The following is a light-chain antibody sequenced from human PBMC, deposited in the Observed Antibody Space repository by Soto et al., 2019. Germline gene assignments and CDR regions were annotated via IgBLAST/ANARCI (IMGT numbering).Light chain of an antibody. CDR1: QSITSY. CDR2: TAS. CDR3: QQSRSIPLT. Sequence: IQLTQSPSSLSASVGDRVTITCRASQSITSYLNWYQQKPGKAPTLLIYTASILQSGVPSRFSGSGSGTDFTLTISSLQPEDFATYYCQQSRSIPLTFGGGTKVDI. J-gene: IGKJ4*01. V-gene: IGKV1-39*01.